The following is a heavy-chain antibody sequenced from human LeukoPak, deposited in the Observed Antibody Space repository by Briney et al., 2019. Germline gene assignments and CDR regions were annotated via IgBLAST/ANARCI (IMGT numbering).Heavy chain of an antibody. J-gene: IGHJ4*02. Sequence: ASVKVSCTASGYTFTGYYMHWVRQAPGQGLEWMGWINPNSDGTNYAQKFQGRVTMTRDTSISTAYMELSRLRSDDTAVYYCARVQYDFWSGSYYFDYWGQGTLVTVSS. CDR2: INPNSDGT. CDR1: GYTFTGYY. D-gene: IGHD3-3*01. CDR3: ARVQYDFWSGSYYFDY. V-gene: IGHV1-2*02.